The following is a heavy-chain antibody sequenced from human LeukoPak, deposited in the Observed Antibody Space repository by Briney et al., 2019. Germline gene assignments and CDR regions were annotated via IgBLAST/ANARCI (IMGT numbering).Heavy chain of an antibody. J-gene: IGHJ3*02. D-gene: IGHD1-20*01. CDR1: GGSISSGGYY. V-gene: IGHV4-31*03. CDR2: IYYSGST. Sequence: SQTLSLTCTVSGGSISSGGYYWSWIRQHPGKGLEWIGYIYYSGSTYYNPSLKSRVTISVDTSKNQFSLKLSSVTAADTAVYYCARWGYDLGAFDIWGQGTMVTVSS. CDR3: ARWGYDLGAFDI.